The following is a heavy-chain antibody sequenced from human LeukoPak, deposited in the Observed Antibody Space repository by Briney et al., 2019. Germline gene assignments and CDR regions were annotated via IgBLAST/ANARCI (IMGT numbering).Heavy chain of an antibody. Sequence: GASVKVSCTASGYIFTSYDINWVRQATGQGLEWMGWMNPNSGNTGYAQKFQGRVTITRNTSISTAYMELSSLRSEDTAVYYCARASKEFNFDYWGQGTLVTVSS. D-gene: IGHD3-10*01. V-gene: IGHV1-8*03. J-gene: IGHJ4*02. CDR2: MNPNSGNT. CDR1: GYIFTSYD. CDR3: ARASKEFNFDY.